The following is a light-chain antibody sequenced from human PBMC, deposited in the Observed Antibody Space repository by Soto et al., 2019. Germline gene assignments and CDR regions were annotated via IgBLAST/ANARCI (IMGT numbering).Light chain of an antibody. CDR1: SSDVGDYNY. CDR2: EVS. J-gene: IGLJ1*01. Sequence: QSVLTQPASVSGSPGQSITISCTGTSSDVGDYNYVSWYQQHPGKAPKLMIYEVSNRPSGVSNRFSGSKSGNTASLTISGLQAEEEADYYCSSYTSSSILVFGTGTKVTVL. V-gene: IGLV2-14*01. CDR3: SSYTSSSILV.